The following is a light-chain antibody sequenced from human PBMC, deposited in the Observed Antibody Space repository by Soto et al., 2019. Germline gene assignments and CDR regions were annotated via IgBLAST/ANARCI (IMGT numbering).Light chain of an antibody. CDR1: STDIGAYNY. V-gene: IGLV2-14*01. CDR3: SSYTSSSTTPYV. CDR2: EGI. Sequence: QSALTQPASVSGSPGQSITISCTGTSTDIGAYNYVSWYRQHPGKAPKLMIYEGINRPSGVSNRFSGSKSGNTAALTISGLQAEDEADYYGSSYTSSSTTPYVFGTGTKLTVL. J-gene: IGLJ1*01.